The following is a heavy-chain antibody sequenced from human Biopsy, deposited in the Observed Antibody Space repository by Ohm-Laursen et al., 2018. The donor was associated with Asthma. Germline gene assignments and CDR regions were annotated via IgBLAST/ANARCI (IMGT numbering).Heavy chain of an antibody. CDR2: IIPIFGTT. J-gene: IGHJ4*02. V-gene: IGHV1-69*01. Sequence: SSVKVSCKPSGFTFSSYAFTWVRQAPGQGLEWMGGIIPIFGTTNYAQKFKGRVTITADESSSTAYMELSSLRSEDTAVYYCASETGHSYGSGSEYYFDYWGLGTLVTVSS. D-gene: IGHD3-10*01. CDR3: ASETGHSYGSGSEYYFDY. CDR1: GFTFSSYA.